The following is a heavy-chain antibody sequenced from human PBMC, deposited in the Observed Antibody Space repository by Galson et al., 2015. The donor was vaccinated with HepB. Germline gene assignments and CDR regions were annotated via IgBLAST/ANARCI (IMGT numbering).Heavy chain of an antibody. J-gene: IGHJ3*02. D-gene: IGHD3-22*01. CDR2: ISYDGSNK. CDR1: GFTFSSYA. V-gene: IGHV3-30*04. CDR3: ATVNPSQMDYYDSSGYYLGAFDI. Sequence: SLRLSCAASGFTFSSYAMHWVRQAPGKGLEWVAVISYDGSNKYYADSVKGRFTISRDNSKNTLYLQMNSLRAEDTAVYYCATVNPSQMDYYDSSGYYLGAFDIWGQGTMVTVSS.